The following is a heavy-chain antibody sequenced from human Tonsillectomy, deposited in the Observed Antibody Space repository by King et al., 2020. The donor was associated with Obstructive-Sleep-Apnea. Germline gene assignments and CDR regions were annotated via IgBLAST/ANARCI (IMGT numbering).Heavy chain of an antibody. D-gene: IGHD3-22*01. V-gene: IGHV3-30*04. CDR2: ISFDGSNK. J-gene: IGHJ4*02. Sequence: VQLVESGGGVVQPGRSLRLSCAASGFTFSSYAMHWVRQAPGKGLEWVAVISFDGSNKYYADSVKGRFTISRDNSKNTLYLQMNSLRAEDTAVYYCARAIITMIVVAPGYWGQGTLVTVSS. CDR3: ARAIITMIVVAPGY. CDR1: GFTFSSYA.